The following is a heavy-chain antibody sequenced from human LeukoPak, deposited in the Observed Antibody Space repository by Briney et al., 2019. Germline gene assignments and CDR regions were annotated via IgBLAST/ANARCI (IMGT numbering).Heavy chain of an antibody. V-gene: IGHV4-59*01. J-gene: IGHJ6*03. CDR3: ARSGSSGYYYYYMDV. CDR2: IYYSGST. CDR1: GGSISSYH. Sequence: SETLSLTCTVSGGSISSYHWSWIRQPPGKGLEWIGYIYYSGSTNYNPSLKSRVTISVDTSKNQFSLKLSSVTAADTAVYYCARSGSSGYYYYYMDVWGKGTTVTISS. D-gene: IGHD3-22*01.